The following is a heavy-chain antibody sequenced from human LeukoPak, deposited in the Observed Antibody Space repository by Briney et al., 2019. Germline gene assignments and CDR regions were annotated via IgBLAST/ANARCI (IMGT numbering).Heavy chain of an antibody. Sequence: AGGSLRLSCAASGFSVSNYYMSWVRQAPGKGLEWVSVLYSGGTTHYADSVKGRFTISRDNSKNTLFLHMDSLRPEDTAAYYCVRGTWFDPWGQGTLVTVSS. J-gene: IGHJ5*02. CDR2: LYSGGTT. D-gene: IGHD1-1*01. CDR3: VRGTWFDP. CDR1: GFSVSNYY. V-gene: IGHV3-53*01.